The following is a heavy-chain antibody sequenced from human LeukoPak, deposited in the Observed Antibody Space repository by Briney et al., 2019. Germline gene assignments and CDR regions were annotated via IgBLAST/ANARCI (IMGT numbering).Heavy chain of an antibody. D-gene: IGHD4-17*01. Sequence: GALRLSCAASGFIFSNYAIHWVRQAPGKGLEWVAAVSYDGNLQHYADAVKGRFTVSRDNSKNTVFLQINSLRTEDSAVYWCVKVYPTVTTSSVLGSWGQGTLVTVSS. V-gene: IGHV3-30*18. J-gene: IGHJ4*02. CDR1: GFIFSNYA. CDR3: VKVYPTVTTSSVLGS. CDR2: VSYDGNLQ.